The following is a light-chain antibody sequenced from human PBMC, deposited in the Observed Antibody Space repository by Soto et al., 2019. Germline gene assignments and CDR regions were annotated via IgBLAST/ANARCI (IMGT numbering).Light chain of an antibody. J-gene: IGLJ1*01. CDR1: SSDVGGYNY. CDR3: SSYTSSTAV. V-gene: IGLV2-14*01. CDR2: DVS. Sequence: QPGSGAESRGQSITISCTGTSSDVGGYNYVSWYQQHPGKAPKLMIYDVSNRPSGVSNRFSGSKSGNTASLTISGLQAEDEADYYCSSYTSSTAVFGTGPTVTVL.